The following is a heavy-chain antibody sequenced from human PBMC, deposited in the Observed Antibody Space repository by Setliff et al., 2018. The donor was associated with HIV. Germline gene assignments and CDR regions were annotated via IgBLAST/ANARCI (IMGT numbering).Heavy chain of an antibody. CDR2: SNQSGSG. V-gene: IGHV4-34*01. CDR1: VGSLRSYY. D-gene: IGHD5-12*01. CDR3: AKGRSGYDSRLYYYHHGMDV. J-gene: IGHJ6*02. Sequence: PSETLSLTCGVYVGSLRSYYWSWIRQPPGKGLEWIGESNQSGSGNYNPSLKSRVTISVDTSKNEFSLNMGSVTAADTAVYYCAKGRSGYDSRLYYYHHGMDVWGQGTTVTVSS.